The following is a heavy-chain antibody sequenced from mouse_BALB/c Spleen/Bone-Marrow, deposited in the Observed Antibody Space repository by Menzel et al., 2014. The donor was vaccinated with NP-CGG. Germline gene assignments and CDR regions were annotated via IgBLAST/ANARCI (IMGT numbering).Heavy chain of an antibody. J-gene: IGHJ4*01. V-gene: IGHV1S41*01. CDR2: IAPGSGST. Sequence: DLVKPGASVKLSCKASGYTFTSYWINWIKQRPGQGLEWIGRIAPGSGSTYYNEMFKGKATLTVDTSSSTAYIQHSSLSSEDSAVDFCARFPIYYGNYGAMDYWGQGTSVTVSS. CDR1: GYTFTSYW. D-gene: IGHD2-1*01. CDR3: ARFPIYYGNYGAMDY.